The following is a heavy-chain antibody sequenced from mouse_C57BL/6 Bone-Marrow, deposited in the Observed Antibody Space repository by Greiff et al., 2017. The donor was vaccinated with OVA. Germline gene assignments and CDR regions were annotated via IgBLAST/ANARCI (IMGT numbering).Heavy chain of an antibody. D-gene: IGHD2-3*01. CDR3: ARRGYYETAWFAY. V-gene: IGHV1-59*01. Sequence: VQLQQPGAELVRPGTSVKLSCKASGYTFTSYWMHWVKQRPGQGLEWIGVIDPSDSYTNYNQKFKGKATLTLDTSSSPAYMQLSSLTAEDSAVYDCARRGYYETAWFAYWGQGTLVTVSA. CDR2: IDPSDSYT. J-gene: IGHJ3*01. CDR1: GYTFTSYW.